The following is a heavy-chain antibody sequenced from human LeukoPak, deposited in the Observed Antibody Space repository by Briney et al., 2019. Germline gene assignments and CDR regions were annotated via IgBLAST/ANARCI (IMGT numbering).Heavy chain of an antibody. J-gene: IGHJ4*02. D-gene: IGHD5-18*01. Sequence: PGGSLRLPCAASGFTVSSNYMSWVRQAPGKGLEWVSVIYSGGSTYYADSVKGRFTISRDNSKNTLYLQMNSLRAEDTAVYYCARTTAMGTYYFDYWGQGTLVTVSS. V-gene: IGHV3-53*01. CDR2: IYSGGST. CDR1: GFTVSSNY. CDR3: ARTTAMGTYYFDY.